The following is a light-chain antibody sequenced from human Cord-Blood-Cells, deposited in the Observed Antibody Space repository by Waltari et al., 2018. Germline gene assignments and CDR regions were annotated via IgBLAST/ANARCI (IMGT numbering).Light chain of an antibody. Sequence: IHMTQSPSSPSASVGDRVTITCLASQSISSYLNWYQQKPGKAPKLLIYAASSLQSGVPSRFSGSGSETDFTLTISSLQPEDFATYYCQQSYSTLWTFGQGTKVEIK. J-gene: IGKJ1*01. CDR1: QSISSY. CDR2: AAS. V-gene: IGKV1-39*01. CDR3: QQSYSTLWT.